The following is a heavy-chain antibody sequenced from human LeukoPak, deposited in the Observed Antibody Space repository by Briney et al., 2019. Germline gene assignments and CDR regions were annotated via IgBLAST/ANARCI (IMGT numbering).Heavy chain of an antibody. CDR3: ARLLGPNRALDF. CDR2: IYPGDSDDT. D-gene: IGHD2/OR15-2a*01. Sequence: GESLKIPCKGSGYSFTNYWIGWVRRMPGKGLDWMGNIYPGDSDDTTYSPSFQGLVTFSADNSISTAYLQWSSLQASDTAIYYCARLLGPNRALDFWGQGTLVTVSS. V-gene: IGHV5-51*01. J-gene: IGHJ4*02. CDR1: GYSFTNYW.